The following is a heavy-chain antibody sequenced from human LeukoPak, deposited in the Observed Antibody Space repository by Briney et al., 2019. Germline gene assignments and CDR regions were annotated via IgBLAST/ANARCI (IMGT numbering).Heavy chain of an antibody. Sequence: GGSLRLSCAASGVTFSSYAMTWVRRAPGKGLEWVSGISGSGGSTYYADSVKGRFTISRDNSKNTLYLQMNSLRAEDTAVYYCAKGTGYYGSGSFDYWGQGTLVTVSS. CDR2: ISGSGGST. CDR1: GVTFSSYA. J-gene: IGHJ4*02. V-gene: IGHV3-23*01. D-gene: IGHD3-10*01. CDR3: AKGTGYYGSGSFDY.